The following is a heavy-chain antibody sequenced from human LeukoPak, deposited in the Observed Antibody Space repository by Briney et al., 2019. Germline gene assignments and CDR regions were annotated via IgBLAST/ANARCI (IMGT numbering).Heavy chain of an antibody. CDR2: ISGSGANT. D-gene: IGHD1-1*01. CDR3: AQTLDWSYFDY. V-gene: IGHV3-23*01. Sequence: GGSLRLSCAASGFTVSSNYMSWVRQAPGKGLECVSGISGSGANTYYADSVKGRFTISRDNSKNTLSLQMNSLRAEDTAVYYCAQTLDWSYFDYWGQGTLVTVSS. J-gene: IGHJ4*02. CDR1: GFTVSSNY.